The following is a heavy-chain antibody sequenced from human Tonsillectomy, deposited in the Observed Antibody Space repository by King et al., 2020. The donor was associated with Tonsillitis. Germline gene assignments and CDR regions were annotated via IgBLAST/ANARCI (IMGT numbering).Heavy chain of an antibody. Sequence: VQLVESGGGVTRPGGSLRLSCAASGFTFDDYGMSWVRQAPGKGLEWVSGINWDGGRTGYADSVKGRFTISRDNARNSLYLQMNSLRAEDTALYYCAWTRGGVGRDYYYYIMDVWGQGTTVTVSS. D-gene: IGHD3-16*01. CDR1: GFTFDDYG. CDR2: INWDGGRT. CDR3: AWTRGGVGRDYYYYIMDV. V-gene: IGHV3-20*04. J-gene: IGHJ6*02.